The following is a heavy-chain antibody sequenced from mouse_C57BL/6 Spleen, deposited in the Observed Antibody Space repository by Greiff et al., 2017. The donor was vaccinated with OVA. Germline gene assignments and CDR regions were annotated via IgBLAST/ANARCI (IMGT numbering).Heavy chain of an antibody. CDR1: GYTFTDYE. Sequence: VKLMESGAELVRPGASVTLSCKASGYTFTDYEMHWVKQTPVHGLEWIGAIDPETGGTAYNQKFKGKAILTADKSSSTAYMELRSLTSEDSAVYYCTRALNWDGDYWGQGTTLTVSS. D-gene: IGHD4-1*01. J-gene: IGHJ2*01. CDR2: IDPETGGT. CDR3: TRALNWDGDY. V-gene: IGHV1-15*01.